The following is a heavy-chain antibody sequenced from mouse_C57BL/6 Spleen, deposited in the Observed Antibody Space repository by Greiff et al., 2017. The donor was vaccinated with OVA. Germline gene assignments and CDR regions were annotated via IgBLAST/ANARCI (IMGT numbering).Heavy chain of an antibody. J-gene: IGHJ4*01. CDR2: IDPETGGT. CDR3: TRLGEAMDY. CDR1: GYTFTDYE. Sequence: QVQLKESGAELVRPGASVTLSCKASGYTFTDYEMHWVKQTPVHGLEWIGAIDPETGGTAYNQKFKGKAILTADKSSSTAYMELRSLTSEDSAVYYCTRLGEAMDYWGQGTSVTVSS. D-gene: IGHD4-1*01. V-gene: IGHV1-15*01.